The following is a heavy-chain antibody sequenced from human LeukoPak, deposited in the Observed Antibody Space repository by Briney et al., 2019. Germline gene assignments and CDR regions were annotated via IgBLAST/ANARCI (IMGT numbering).Heavy chain of an antibody. CDR2: ISSSGSTI. CDR3: ARAGYSSSWYSRYFDL. D-gene: IGHD6-13*01. Sequence: PGGSLRLSCAASGFTFSSYEMNWVRQAPGKGLEWVSYISSSGSTIYYPGSVKGRFTISRENAKNSLYLQMNSLRAGDTAVYYCARAGYSSSWYSRYFDLWGRGTLVTVSS. J-gene: IGHJ2*01. CDR1: GFTFSSYE. V-gene: IGHV3-48*03.